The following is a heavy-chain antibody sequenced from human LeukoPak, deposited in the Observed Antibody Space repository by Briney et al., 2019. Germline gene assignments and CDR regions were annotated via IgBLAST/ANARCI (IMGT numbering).Heavy chain of an antibody. CDR1: GGSISSSSYY. V-gene: IGHV4-39*07. Sequence: SETLSLTCTVSGGSISSSSYYWGWIRQPPGKGLEWIGSIYYSGSTYYHPSLKSRVTISVDTSKNQFSLKLSSVTAADTAVYYCARDDVGATGGADAFDIWGQGTMVTVSS. D-gene: IGHD1-26*01. CDR3: ARDDVGATGGADAFDI. J-gene: IGHJ3*02. CDR2: IYYSGST.